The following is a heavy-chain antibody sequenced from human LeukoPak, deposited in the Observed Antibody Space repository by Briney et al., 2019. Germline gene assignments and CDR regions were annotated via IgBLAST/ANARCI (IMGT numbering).Heavy chain of an antibody. CDR2: IYPGDSET. D-gene: IGHD6-6*01. J-gene: IGHJ4*02. CDR1: GYSFTSYW. Sequence: GESLKISCKGSGYSFTSYWIGWVCQMPGKGLEWMGIIYPGDSETRYSPSFQGQVTISADKSISTTYLQWTSLKASDTAIYYCATTSRYFDHWGQGTLVTVSP. V-gene: IGHV5-51*01. CDR3: ATTSRYFDH.